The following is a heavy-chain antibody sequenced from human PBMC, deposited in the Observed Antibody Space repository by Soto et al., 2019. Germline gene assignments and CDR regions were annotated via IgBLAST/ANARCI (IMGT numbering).Heavy chain of an antibody. CDR3: AKDNPDILTGYPSRPQQYYIDY. D-gene: IGHD3-9*01. V-gene: IGHV3-23*01. J-gene: IGHJ4*02. CDR1: GFTFSSYA. CDR2: ISGSGGST. Sequence: PGGSLRLSCAASGFTFSSYAMSWVRQAPGKGLEWVSAISGSGGSTYYADSVKGRFTISRDNSKNTLYLQMNSLRAEDTAVYYCAKDNPDILTGYPSRPQQYYIDYWGQGTLVTVSS.